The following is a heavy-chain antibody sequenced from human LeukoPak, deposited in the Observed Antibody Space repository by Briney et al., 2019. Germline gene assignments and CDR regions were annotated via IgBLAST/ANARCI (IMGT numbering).Heavy chain of an antibody. J-gene: IGHJ5*02. V-gene: IGHV1-8*01. CDR3: ARSPGRLGELSP. D-gene: IGHD3-16*02. CDR1: GYTFTSYA. CDR2: MKPNSGNT. Sequence: GGSVNASCKASGYTFTSYAINWVRQATGQGLEWMGWMKPNSGNTGYAQKLQGRVTMTRNTSISTAYMELSSLRSEDTAVYYCARSPGRLGELSPWGQGTLVTVSS.